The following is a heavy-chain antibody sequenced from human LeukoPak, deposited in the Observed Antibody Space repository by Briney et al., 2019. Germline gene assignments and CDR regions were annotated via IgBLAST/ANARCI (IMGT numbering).Heavy chain of an antibody. Sequence: SQTLSLTCTVSGRSISSGDYYWSWLLQPPGKGLEWIGYIYYSGSTYYNPSLKSRVTISVDTSKNQFSLKLSSVTGADTGVYYCARGIVVESYYYYGMDVWGKGTRVTVSS. CDR3: ARGIVVESYYYYGMDV. CDR1: GRSISSGDYY. CDR2: IYYSGST. J-gene: IGHJ6*04. V-gene: IGHV4-30-4*01. D-gene: IGHD2-2*01.